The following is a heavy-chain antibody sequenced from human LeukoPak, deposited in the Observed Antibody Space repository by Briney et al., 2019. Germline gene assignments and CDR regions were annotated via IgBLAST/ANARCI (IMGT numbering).Heavy chain of an antibody. J-gene: IGHJ1*01. CDR1: GGSFSGYY. D-gene: IGHD5-12*01. CDR2: INHSGST. CDR3: ARGAQGGLNSEYFQH. Sequence: SETLSLTCAVYGGSFSGYYWSWIRQPPGKGLEWIGEINHSGSTNYNPSLKSRVTISVDTSKNQFSLKLSSVTAADTAVYYCARGAQGGLNSEYFQHWGQGTLVTVSS. V-gene: IGHV4-34*01.